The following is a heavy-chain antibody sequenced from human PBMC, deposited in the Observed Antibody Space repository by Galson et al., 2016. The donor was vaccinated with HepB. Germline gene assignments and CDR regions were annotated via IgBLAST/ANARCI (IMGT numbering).Heavy chain of an antibody. V-gene: IGHV1-8*02. J-gene: IGHJ4*02. Sequence: SVKVSCKASGFTFISFSINWVRQATGQGLEWMGWMNPNSGNTGYAQKFQGRVTMTRNTSISTAYMELSSLRSEDTAVYYCARGRTPYFDYWGQGTLVTVSS. CDR2: MNPNSGNT. CDR3: ARGRTPYFDY. CDR1: GFTFISFS.